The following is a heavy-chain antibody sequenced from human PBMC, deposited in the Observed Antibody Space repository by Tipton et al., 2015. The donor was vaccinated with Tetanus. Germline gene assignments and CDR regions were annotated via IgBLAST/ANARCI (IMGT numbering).Heavy chain of an antibody. Sequence: TLSLTCSVSGGSISGYFWTWIRQPPGKGLQCIGYVFYTGSTNYNSPFESRVTISVDTSKNQISLQLRSVTAADTAVYYCAKNYGDSDYYYYGMDVWGQGTTVTVSS. CDR3: AKNYGDSDYYYYGMDV. CDR1: GGSISGYF. D-gene: IGHD4-17*01. J-gene: IGHJ6*02. CDR2: VFYTGST. V-gene: IGHV4-59*01.